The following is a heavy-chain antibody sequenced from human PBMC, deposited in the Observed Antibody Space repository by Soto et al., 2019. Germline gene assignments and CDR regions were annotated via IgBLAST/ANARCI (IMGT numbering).Heavy chain of an antibody. CDR1: GGSISSYY. D-gene: IGHD4-17*01. J-gene: IGHJ4*02. CDR2: IYYSGST. CDR3: ARRYGYYFDY. V-gene: IGHV4-59*08. Sequence: PSGTLSLTCTVSGGSISSYYWGWIRQPPGKGLEWIGYIYYSGSTNYNPSLKSRVTISVDTSKNQLSLKLSSVTAADTAVYYCARRYGYYFDYWGQGTLVTVSS.